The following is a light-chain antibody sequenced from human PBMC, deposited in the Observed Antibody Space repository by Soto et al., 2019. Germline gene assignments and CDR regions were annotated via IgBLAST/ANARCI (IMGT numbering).Light chain of an antibody. J-gene: IGLJ3*02. CDR1: SSNIGSNT. V-gene: IGLV1-44*01. CDR3: AVWDDSLNGWV. Sequence: QSVLTQAPSASGTPGQRVTISCSGSSSNIGSNTVNWYQQLPGTAPKLLIYNNAQRPSGVPDRFSGSKSGTSASLAIGGLQSEDEADYYCAVWDDSLNGWVFGGGTKLPS. CDR2: NNA.